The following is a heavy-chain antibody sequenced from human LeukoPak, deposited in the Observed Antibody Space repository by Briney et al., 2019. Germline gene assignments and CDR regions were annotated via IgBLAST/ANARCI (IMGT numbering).Heavy chain of an antibody. CDR3: ARMYSSGYYGDYFDY. V-gene: IGHV3-11*04. Sequence: PGGSLRLSCTASGFIFSNYYMAWVRQPPGRGLEWISYISADAATVKYADSVEGRFTVSRDNTQNSIYLEMSSLRVDDTAVYYCARMYSSGYYGDYFDYWGQGNLDSVSS. J-gene: IGHJ4*02. CDR2: ISADAATV. CDR1: GFIFSNYY. D-gene: IGHD5-12*01.